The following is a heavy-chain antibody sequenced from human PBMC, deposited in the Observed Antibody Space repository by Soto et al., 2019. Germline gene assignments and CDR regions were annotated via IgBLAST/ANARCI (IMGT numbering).Heavy chain of an antibody. CDR1: GFTVSSNY. J-gene: IGHJ6*02. D-gene: IGHD4-17*01. Sequence: EVPLVESGGGLIQPGGSLRLSCAASGFTVSSNYMSWVRQAPGKGLEWVSVIYSGGSTYYADSVKGRFTISRDNSKNTLYLQMNSLRAEDTAVYYCARYGLGGYYYGMDVWGQGTTVTVSS. CDR3: ARYGLGGYYYGMDV. CDR2: IYSGGST. V-gene: IGHV3-53*01.